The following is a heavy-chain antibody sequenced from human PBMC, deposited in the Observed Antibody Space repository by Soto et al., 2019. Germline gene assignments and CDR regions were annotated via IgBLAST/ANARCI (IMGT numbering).Heavy chain of an antibody. CDR1: GFTFDDYA. J-gene: IGHJ3*02. CDR3: AKELHATTDAFDI. CDR2: ISWNSGSI. D-gene: IGHD5-12*01. Sequence: GGSLRLFCAASGFTFDDYAMHWVRQAPGKGLEWVSGISWNSGSIGYADSVKGRFTISRDNAKNSLYLQMNSLRAEDTALYYCAKELHATTDAFDIWGQGTMVTVSS. V-gene: IGHV3-9*01.